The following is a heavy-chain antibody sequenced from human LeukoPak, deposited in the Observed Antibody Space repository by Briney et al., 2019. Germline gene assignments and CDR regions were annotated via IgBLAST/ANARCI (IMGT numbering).Heavy chain of an antibody. CDR3: ARGGGIVATITGWFDP. J-gene: IGHJ5*02. CDR2: INPNSGGT. D-gene: IGHD5-12*01. CDR1: GYTFTGYY. Sequence: ASVKVSCNASGYTFTGYYMHWVRQAPGQGLEWMGWINPNSGGTNYAQKFQGRVTMTRDTSISTAYMELSRLRSDDTAVYYCARGGGIVATITGWFDPWGQGTLVTVSS. V-gene: IGHV1-2*02.